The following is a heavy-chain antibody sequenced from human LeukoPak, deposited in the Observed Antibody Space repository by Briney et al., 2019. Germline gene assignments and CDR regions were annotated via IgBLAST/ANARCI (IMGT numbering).Heavy chain of an antibody. V-gene: IGHV1-8*01. D-gene: IGHD4-17*01. CDR1: GYTFTSYD. CDR3: ARVHGDYGGVSY. CDR2: MNPSSGNT. Sequence: ASVKVSCKASGYTFTSYDINWVRQATGQGLEWMGWMNPSSGNTGYAQKFQGRVTMTRNTSISTAYMELSSLRSEDTAVYYCARVHGDYGGVSYWGQGTLVTVSS. J-gene: IGHJ4*02.